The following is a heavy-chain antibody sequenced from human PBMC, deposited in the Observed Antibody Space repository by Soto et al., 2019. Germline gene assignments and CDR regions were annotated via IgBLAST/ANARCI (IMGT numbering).Heavy chain of an antibody. CDR2: IYYSGST. Sequence: PSETLSLTCTVSGGSISTSSHYWGWIRQPPGKGLEWIGYIYYSGSTYYNPSLKGRVTISVDTSKSQFSLKLSSVTAADTAVYYCASLFYYDSSGFYYFFDYWGQGTLVTVSS. D-gene: IGHD3-22*01. J-gene: IGHJ4*02. CDR3: ASLFYYDSSGFYYFFDY. V-gene: IGHV4-39*01. CDR1: GGSISTSSHY.